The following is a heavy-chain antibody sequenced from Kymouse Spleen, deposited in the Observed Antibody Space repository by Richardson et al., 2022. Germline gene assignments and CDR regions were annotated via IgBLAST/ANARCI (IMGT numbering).Heavy chain of an antibody. CDR1: GGSVSSGSYY. J-gene: IGHJ4*02. Sequence: QVQLQESGPGLVKPSETLSLTCTVSGGSVSSGSYYWSWIRQPPGKGLEWIGYIYYSGSTNYNPSLKSRVTISVDTSKNQFSLKLSSVTAADTAVYYCARQWLYFDYWGQGTLVTVSS. D-gene: IGHD6-19*01. V-gene: IGHV4-61*01. CDR3: ARQWLYFDY. CDR2: IYYSGST.